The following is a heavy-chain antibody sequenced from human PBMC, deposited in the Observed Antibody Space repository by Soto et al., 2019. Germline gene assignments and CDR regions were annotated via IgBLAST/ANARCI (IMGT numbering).Heavy chain of an antibody. V-gene: IGHV1-18*01. CDR2: ISAHNGKT. D-gene: IGHD1-1*01. J-gene: IGHJ4*02. CDR3: ARGRYGDY. Sequence: QVHLVQSGAEVKKPGASVKVSCKASGYTFTSYGITWVRQAPGQGLEWMGWISAHNGKTAYAQTLQGRVIVTRDTSTSTAYMELRSLISDDTAVYYCARGRYGDYWGQGALVTVSS. CDR1: GYTFTSYG.